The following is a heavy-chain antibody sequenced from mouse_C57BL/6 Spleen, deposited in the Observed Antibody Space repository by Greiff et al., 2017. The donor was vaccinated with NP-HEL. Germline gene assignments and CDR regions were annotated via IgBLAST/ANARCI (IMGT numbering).Heavy chain of an antibody. CDR3: ARNNYYGSSGAMDY. CDR1: GFTFSDYG. CDR2: ISSGSSTI. V-gene: IGHV5-17*01. J-gene: IGHJ4*01. D-gene: IGHD1-1*01. Sequence: EVQLVESGGGLVKPGGSLKLSCAASGFTFSDYGMHWVRQAPEKGLEWVAYISSGSSTIYYADTVKGRFTISRDNAKNTLFLQMTSLRSEDTAMYYCARNNYYGSSGAMDYWGQGTSVTVSS.